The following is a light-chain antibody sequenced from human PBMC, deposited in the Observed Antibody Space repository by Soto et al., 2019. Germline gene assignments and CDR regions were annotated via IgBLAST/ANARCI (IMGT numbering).Light chain of an antibody. CDR3: QQYNSYPRT. J-gene: IGKJ1*01. CDR1: QSISSW. Sequence: DIQMTQSPSTLSESVGDRVTITCRASQSISSWLAWYQQKPGKAPKLLIYDASSLQSGVSSRFTGSGSGTEFTLTISSLQHDDFATYCWQQYNSYPRTFGQGTRVKSK. CDR2: DAS. V-gene: IGKV1-5*01.